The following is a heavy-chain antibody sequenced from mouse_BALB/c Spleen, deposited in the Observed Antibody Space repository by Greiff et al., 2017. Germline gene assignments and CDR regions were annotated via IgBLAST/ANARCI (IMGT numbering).Heavy chain of an antibody. V-gene: IGHV1S81*02. D-gene: IGHD1-1*01. J-gene: IGHJ4*01. Sequence: VQLQQSGAELVKPGASVKLSCKASGYTFTSYYMYWVKQRPGQGLEWIGEINPSNGGTNFNEKFKSKATLTVDKSSSTAYMQLSSLTSEDSAVYYCARSRYYGSPPYYYAMDYWGQGTSVTVSS. CDR1: GYTFTSYY. CDR2: INPSNGGT. CDR3: ARSRYYGSPPYYYAMDY.